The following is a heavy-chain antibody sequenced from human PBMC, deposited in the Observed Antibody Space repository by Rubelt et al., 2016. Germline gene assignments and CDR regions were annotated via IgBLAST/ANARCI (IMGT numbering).Heavy chain of an antibody. CDR3: VKDGYNWAGYFDY. CDR2: ITDNGGNT. Sequence: GKGLQYVSAITDNGGNTYYADSVKGRFTISRDNSKNTLYLQMSSLRAEDTAVYYCVKDGYNWAGYFDYWGQGTLVTVSS. V-gene: IGHV3-64D*06. D-gene: IGHD1-1*01. J-gene: IGHJ4*02.